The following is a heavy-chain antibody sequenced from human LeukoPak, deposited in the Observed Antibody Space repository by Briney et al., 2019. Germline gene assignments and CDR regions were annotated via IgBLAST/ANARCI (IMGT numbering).Heavy chain of an antibody. CDR3: AREARRGAAGSPPDY. J-gene: IGHJ4*02. CDR2: IIPIFGTA. D-gene: IGHD6-13*01. CDR1: GYTFTSYD. Sequence: SVKVSCKASGYTFTSYDINWVRQAPGQGLEWMGGIIPIFGTANYAQKFQGRVTITTDESTSTAYMELSSLRSEDTAVYYCAREARRGAAGSPPDYWGQGTLVTVSS. V-gene: IGHV1-69*05.